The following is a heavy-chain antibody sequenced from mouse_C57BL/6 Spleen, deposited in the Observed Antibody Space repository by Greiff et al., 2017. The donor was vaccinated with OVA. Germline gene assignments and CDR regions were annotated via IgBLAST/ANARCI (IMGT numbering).Heavy chain of an antibody. J-gene: IGHJ4*01. CDR1: GFSLTSYG. CDR3: AGSYYGSSSYYAMDY. Sequence: QVQLKESGPGLVAPSQSLSITCTVSGFSLTSYGVHWVRQPPGKGLEWLVVIWSDGSTTYNSALKSRLSISKDNSKSQVFLKMNSLQTDDTAMYYCAGSYYGSSSYYAMDYWGQGTSVTVSS. D-gene: IGHD1-1*01. CDR2: IWSDGST. V-gene: IGHV2-6*03.